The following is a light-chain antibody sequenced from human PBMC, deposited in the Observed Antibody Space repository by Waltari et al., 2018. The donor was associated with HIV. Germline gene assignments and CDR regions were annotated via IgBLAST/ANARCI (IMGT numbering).Light chain of an antibody. CDR3: LRYHGAAQV. CDR2: STG. CDR1: AGAVTSNHY. V-gene: IGLV7-43*01. J-gene: IGLJ2*01. Sequence: QTVVTQEPSLTVSPGGTVTLTCASSAGAVTSNHYPNWFQQKPGQAPRALIHSTGSKLSWTPARCSCSLLGGKAALTVSGEQPEDEAEYFCLRYHGAAQVFGGGTKLTVL.